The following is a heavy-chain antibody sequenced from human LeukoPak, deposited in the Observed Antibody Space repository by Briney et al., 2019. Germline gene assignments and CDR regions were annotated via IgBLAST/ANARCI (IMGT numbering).Heavy chain of an antibody. V-gene: IGHV1-69*13. J-gene: IGHJ4*02. CDR2: IIPIFGTA. CDR3: AVELGGYYSDY. D-gene: IGHD3-10*01. Sequence: SVKVSCKASGYTFTSYVSWVRQAPGQGLEWMGGIIPIFGTANYAQKFQGRVTITADESTSTAYMELSSLRSEDTAVYYCAVELGGYYSDYWGQGTLVTVSS. CDR1: GYTFTSYV.